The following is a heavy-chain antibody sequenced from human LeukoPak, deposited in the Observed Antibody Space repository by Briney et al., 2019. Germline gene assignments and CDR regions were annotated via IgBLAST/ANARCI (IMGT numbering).Heavy chain of an antibody. Sequence: GGSLRLSCAASGFTFDDYGMSWVRQAPGKGLEWVSAIYSGGDTYYSDSVKGRFTISRDNSKNTLFLRMNSLRAEDTGLYYCARAPSGWYFDSWGQGTLVTVSS. CDR3: ARAPSGWYFDS. V-gene: IGHV3-66*01. D-gene: IGHD6-19*01. J-gene: IGHJ4*02. CDR1: GFTFDDYG. CDR2: IYSGGDT.